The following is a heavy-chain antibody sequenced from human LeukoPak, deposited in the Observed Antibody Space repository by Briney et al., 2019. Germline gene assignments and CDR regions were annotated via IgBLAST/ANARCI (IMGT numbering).Heavy chain of an antibody. CDR2: ISAYNGNT. V-gene: IGHV1-18*01. Sequence: ASVKVSCKASGYTFTSYGISWVRQAPGQGLEWMGWISAYNGNTNYAQKLQGRVTMTTDTSTSTAYMELRSLRSDDTAVYYCARVRKNPKQPIGSYYEGDAFDIWGQGTMVTVSS. D-gene: IGHD1-26*01. J-gene: IGHJ3*02. CDR3: ARVRKNPKQPIGSYYEGDAFDI. CDR1: GYTFTSYG.